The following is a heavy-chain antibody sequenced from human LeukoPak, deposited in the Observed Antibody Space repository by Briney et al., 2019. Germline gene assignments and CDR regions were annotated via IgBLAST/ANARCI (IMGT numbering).Heavy chain of an antibody. CDR3: ARHFSARSDFDY. CDR2: IYSSGST. Sequence: SETLSLTCTVSGGSLMSYYWSWIRQPPGKGLEWIGYIYSSGSTNYNPSLKSRVTISVDTSKNQFSLKLSSVTAADTAVYYCARHFSARSDFDYWGQGTLVTVSS. CDR1: GGSLMSYY. J-gene: IGHJ4*02. D-gene: IGHD2/OR15-2a*01. V-gene: IGHV4-4*09.